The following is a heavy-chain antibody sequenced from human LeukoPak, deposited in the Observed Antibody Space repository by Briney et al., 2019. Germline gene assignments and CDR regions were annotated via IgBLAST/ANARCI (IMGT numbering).Heavy chain of an antibody. V-gene: IGHV2-5*02. CDR2: IYWDDDK. Sequence: SGPTLVKPTQTLTLTCTFSGFSLSTSGVGVGWIRQPPGKALEWLALIYWDDDKRYSPSLKSRLTITKDTSKNQVVLTMTNMDPVETATYYCAYTTTVASSTNWGQGTLVTVSS. CDR1: GFSLSTSGVG. CDR3: AYTTTVASSTN. D-gene: IGHD6-19*01. J-gene: IGHJ4*02.